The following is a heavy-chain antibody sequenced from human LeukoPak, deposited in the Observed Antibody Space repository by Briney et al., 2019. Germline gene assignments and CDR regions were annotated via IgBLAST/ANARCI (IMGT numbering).Heavy chain of an antibody. CDR2: IYYSGTT. CDR1: GGSVSSGTYY. D-gene: IGHD4-11*01. CDR3: ARDRVRGNSNPFFDY. V-gene: IGHV4-61*01. Sequence: SETLSLTCTVSGGSVSSGTYYWSWIRQPPGKGLEWIGYIYYSGTTNYNPSLKSRVTISVDTSKNQLSLKLSSETAADTAVYYCARDRVRGNSNPFFDYWGQGTLVTVSS. J-gene: IGHJ4*02.